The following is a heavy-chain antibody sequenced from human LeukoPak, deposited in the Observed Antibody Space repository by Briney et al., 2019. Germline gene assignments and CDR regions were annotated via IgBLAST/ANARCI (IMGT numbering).Heavy chain of an antibody. D-gene: IGHD2/OR15-2a*01. CDR1: GFTFSSYE. CDR2: ISSSGTTK. V-gene: IGHV3-48*03. J-gene: IGHJ3*02. CDR3: ARSNRDAFDM. Sequence: PGGSLRLSCAASGFTFSSYEMNWVRQGPGKGLEWVSYISSSGTTKYYADSVKGRFTPSRDNAKKSLSLQMNSLRAEDTAIYYCARSNRDAFDMWGQGTVVTVSS.